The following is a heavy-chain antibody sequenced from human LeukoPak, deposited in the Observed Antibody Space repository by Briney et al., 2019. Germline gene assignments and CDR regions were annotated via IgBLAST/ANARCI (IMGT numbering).Heavy chain of an antibody. CDR2: ISSSSSYI. CDR1: GFTFSSYS. D-gene: IGHD4-23*01. CDR3: ARGGYSTVATPFDY. J-gene: IGHJ4*02. V-gene: IGHV3-21*01. Sequence: GGSLRLSCAASGFTFSSYSMNWVRQAPGKGLEWVSSISSSSSYIYYAGSVKGRFTISRDNAKNSLYLQMNSLRAEDTAVYYCARGGYSTVATPFDYWGQGTLVTVSS.